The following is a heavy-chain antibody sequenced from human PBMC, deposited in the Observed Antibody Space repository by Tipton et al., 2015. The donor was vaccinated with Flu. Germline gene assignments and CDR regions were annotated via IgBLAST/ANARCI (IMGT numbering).Heavy chain of an antibody. CDR1: GYSFTSYR. V-gene: IGHV5-51*01. CDR2: LYPYDSNT. J-gene: IGHJ6*02. D-gene: IGHD3-10*02. CDR3: ARQEFRYDVVAQIRYMDV. Sequence: QLVQSGAGVKKPGESLKISCKGSGYSFTSYRIGWVRQMPGKGLEWMGILYPYDSNTRYSPSFEGQVIISADRSISTAYLQWSSLKASDTAIYYCARQEFRYDVVAQIRYMDVWGQGTTVTVSS.